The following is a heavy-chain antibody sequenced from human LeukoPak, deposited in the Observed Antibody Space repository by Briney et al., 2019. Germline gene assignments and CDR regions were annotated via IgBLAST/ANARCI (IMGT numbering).Heavy chain of an antibody. CDR1: GGSINNYY. CDR2: IYTRGST. CDR3: ARDRQWLVDH. D-gene: IGHD6-19*01. J-gene: IGHJ5*02. V-gene: IGHV4-4*07. Sequence: PSETLSLTCTVSGGSINNYYWSWIRQPAGKGLEWIGRIYTRGSTNYNPSLKSRVTMSVDTSKNQFSLKLSSVTAADTAVYYCARDRQWLVDHWGQGTLVTVSS.